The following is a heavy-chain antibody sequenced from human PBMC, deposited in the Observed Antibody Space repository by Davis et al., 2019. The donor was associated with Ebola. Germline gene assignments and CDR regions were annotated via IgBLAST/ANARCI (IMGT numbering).Heavy chain of an antibody. CDR3: ARFEGRSYYYGMDV. Sequence: AASVKVSCKASGGTFSSYAINWVRQATGQGLEWMGWMNPNSGNTGYAQKFQGRVTMTRNTSISTAYMELSSLRSEDTAVYYCARFEGRSYYYGMDVWGQGTTVTVSS. D-gene: IGHD3-16*01. CDR2: MNPNSGNT. CDR1: GGTFSSYA. V-gene: IGHV1-8*02. J-gene: IGHJ6*02.